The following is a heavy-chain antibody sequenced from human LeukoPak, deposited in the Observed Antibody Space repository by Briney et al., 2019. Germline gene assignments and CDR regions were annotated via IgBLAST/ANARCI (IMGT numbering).Heavy chain of an antibody. Sequence: GRSLRLSCAASVVTFSSYGMHWGRQAPGKGLGGGAVISYDGSNKYYADSVKARVTISRANSTTKMYLPLNRMRVAATDAYYCDKAGGHSPYFDWSILGCMDVWAKGQTVPVSS. D-gene: IGHD3-9*01. CDR2: ISYDGSNK. CDR1: VVTFSSYG. CDR3: DKAGGHSPYFDWSILGCMDV. J-gene: IGHJ6*04. V-gene: IGHV3-30*18.